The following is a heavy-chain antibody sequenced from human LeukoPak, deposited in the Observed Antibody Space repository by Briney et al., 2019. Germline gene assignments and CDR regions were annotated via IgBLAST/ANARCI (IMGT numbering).Heavy chain of an antibody. CDR1: GGSISSYY. Sequence: SETLSLTCTVSGGSISSYYWSWIRQPPGKGLEWIGYIYYSGSTNYNPSLKSRVTISVDTSKNKFSLKLSSVTAADTVVYYCARSDILTGYFCLDYWGQGTLVTVSS. CDR3: ARSDILTGYFCLDY. CDR2: IYYSGST. J-gene: IGHJ4*02. D-gene: IGHD3-9*01. V-gene: IGHV4-59*01.